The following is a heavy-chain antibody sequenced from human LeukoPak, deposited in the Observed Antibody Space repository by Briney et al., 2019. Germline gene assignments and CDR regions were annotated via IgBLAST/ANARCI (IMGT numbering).Heavy chain of an antibody. CDR2: IYSGGST. J-gene: IGHJ4*02. V-gene: IGHV3-66*01. CDR1: GFTVSSNY. Sequence: PGGSLRLSCAASGFTVSSNYMSWVRQAPGKGLEWVSVIYSGGSTYYADSVKGRFTISRDNSKNTLYLQMNSLRAEDTAVYYCAKWGGGYYDSSGYLINWGQGTLVTVSS. D-gene: IGHD3-22*01. CDR3: AKWGGGYYDSSGYLIN.